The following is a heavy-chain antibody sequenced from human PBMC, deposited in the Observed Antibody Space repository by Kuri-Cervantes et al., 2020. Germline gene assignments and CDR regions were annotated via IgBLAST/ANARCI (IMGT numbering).Heavy chain of an antibody. V-gene: IGHV3-11*04. D-gene: IGHD2-8*02. CDR2: ISSSGSTI. Sequence: GESLKISCAASGFTFSDYYMNWVRQAPGKGLEWVSYISSSGSTIYYADSVKGRFTISRDNAKNSLYLQMNSLRAEDTAVYYCARKAEGGVDQFDYWGQGTLVTVSS. J-gene: IGHJ4*02. CDR1: GFTFSDYY. CDR3: ARKAEGGVDQFDY.